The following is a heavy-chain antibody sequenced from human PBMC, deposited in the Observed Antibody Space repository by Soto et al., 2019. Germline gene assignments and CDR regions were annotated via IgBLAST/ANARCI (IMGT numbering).Heavy chain of an antibody. Sequence: EVQLVESGGGLVKPGGSLRLSCAASGFTFSSYSMNWVRQAPGKGLEWVSSISSSSSYIYYADSVKGRFTISRDNAKNSLYLQMNSLRAEDTAVYYCARDGAFPLIAVAGSLDDYWGQGTLVTVSS. D-gene: IGHD6-19*01. CDR3: ARDGAFPLIAVAGSLDDY. J-gene: IGHJ4*02. V-gene: IGHV3-21*01. CDR1: GFTFSSYS. CDR2: ISSSSSYI.